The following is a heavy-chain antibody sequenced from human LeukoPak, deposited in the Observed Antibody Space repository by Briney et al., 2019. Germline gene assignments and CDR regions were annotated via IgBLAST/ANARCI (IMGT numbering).Heavy chain of an antibody. CDR2: ILYDGSNK. D-gene: IGHD5-12*01. CDR3: ARENSGYDFALDY. Sequence: GGSLRLSCAASGFTFSSYGMHWVRQAPGKGLEWVAVILYDGSNKYHADSVKGRFTISRDNSKNTLYLQMNSLRAEDTAVYYCARENSGYDFALDYWGQGTLVTVSS. V-gene: IGHV3-33*01. CDR1: GFTFSSYG. J-gene: IGHJ4*02.